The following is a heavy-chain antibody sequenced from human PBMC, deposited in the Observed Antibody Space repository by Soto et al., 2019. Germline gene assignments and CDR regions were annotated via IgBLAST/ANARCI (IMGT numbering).Heavy chain of an antibody. CDR3: TGFGGNSV. CDR1: GFTVTNNH. D-gene: IGHD2-21*02. J-gene: IGHJ4*02. V-gene: IGHV3-53*01. CDR2: IWNNGRT. Sequence: EVQVVESGGGLTQPGGSLRLSCAVSGFTVTNNHVTWVRQSTGKGLECVSVIWNNGRTSYADSVKGRFTISRDNSKNTVYLQMKSLRAEDTAMHYCTGFGGNSVWGQGTLVTVSS.